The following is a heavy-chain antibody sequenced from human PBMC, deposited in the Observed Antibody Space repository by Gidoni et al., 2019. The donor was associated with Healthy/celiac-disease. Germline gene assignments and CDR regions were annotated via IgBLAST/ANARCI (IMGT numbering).Heavy chain of an antibody. CDR3: ARDNLGKLLYLLDY. CDR2: ISYDGSNK. V-gene: IGHV3-30*04. CDR1: GFTFSSYA. J-gene: IGHJ4*02. Sequence: QVQLVESGGGVVQPGRSLRLSCAASGFTFSSYAMHWVRQAPGKGLEWVAVISYDGSNKYYADSVKGRFTISRDNSKNTLYLQMNSLRAEDTAVYYCARDNLGKLLYLLDYWGQGTLVTVSS. D-gene: IGHD2-2*02.